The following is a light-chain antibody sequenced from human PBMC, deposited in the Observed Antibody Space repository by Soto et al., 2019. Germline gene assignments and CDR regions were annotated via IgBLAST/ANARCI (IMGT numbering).Light chain of an antibody. CDR3: QQRSNWPLT. CDR1: QSVTSY. Sequence: EIVLTQSPATLSLSPGERATLSCRASQSVTSYLAWYQQKPGQAPRLLIYDASSRATGIPPRFSGSGSGTDFTLTVSSLEPEDFAVYYCQQRSNWPLTFGGGTKVDIK. CDR2: DAS. V-gene: IGKV3-11*01. J-gene: IGKJ4*01.